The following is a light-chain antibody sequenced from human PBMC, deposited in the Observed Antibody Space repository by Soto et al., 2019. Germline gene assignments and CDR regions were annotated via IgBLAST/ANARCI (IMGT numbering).Light chain of an antibody. J-gene: IGKJ1*01. Sequence: IVLTQSPGALSLSPGERATLSCRASQSVSSYLAWYQQRPGQAPRLLIYGSSSRATGIPDRFSGSGSGTDFTLTISRLEPEDFAVYYCQHYGSSRTCGHGTKVDVK. CDR3: QHYGSSRT. CDR1: QSVSSY. CDR2: GSS. V-gene: IGKV3-20*01.